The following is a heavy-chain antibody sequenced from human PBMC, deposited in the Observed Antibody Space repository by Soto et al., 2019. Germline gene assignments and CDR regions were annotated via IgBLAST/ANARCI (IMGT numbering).Heavy chain of an antibody. Sequence: SETLSVTCTVSGGSISSYYWSWIRQTPGKGLEWIGYIYYSGSTNYNPSLKSRVTISVDTSKNQFSLKLSSVTAADTAVYYCARDGTAGGRYPSFFDYWGQGTLVTVSS. CDR3: ARDGTAGGRYPSFFDY. J-gene: IGHJ4*02. CDR2: IYYSGST. V-gene: IGHV4-59*01. D-gene: IGHD1-7*01. CDR1: GGSISSYY.